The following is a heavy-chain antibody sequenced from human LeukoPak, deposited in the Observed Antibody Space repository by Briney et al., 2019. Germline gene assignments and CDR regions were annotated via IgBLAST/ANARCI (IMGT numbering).Heavy chain of an antibody. J-gene: IGHJ3*02. V-gene: IGHV4-59*01. D-gene: IGHD3-10*01. Sequence: SETLSLTCTVSGGSISSYYWSWIRQPPGKGLEWIGYMYYSGSTNYNPSLKSRVTISVDTSKNQFSLKLSSVTAADTAVYYCARSDYYGSGHDAFDIWGQGTMVTVSS. CDR2: MYYSGST. CDR3: ARSDYYGSGHDAFDI. CDR1: GGSISSYY.